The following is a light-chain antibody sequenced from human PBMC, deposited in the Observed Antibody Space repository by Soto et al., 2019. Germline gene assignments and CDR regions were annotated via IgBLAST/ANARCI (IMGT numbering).Light chain of an antibody. V-gene: IGLV2-11*01. CDR3: CSYAGTYTVV. CDR2: EVS. J-gene: IGLJ2*01. Sequence: QSALTQPRSVSGSPGQSVTISCTGTSSDVGDYNDVSWYQQHPGKAPKFIIYEVSKRPSGVPDRFSGSKSGNTASLTISGLQAEDEADYYCCSYAGTYTVVFGGGTKVTVL. CDR1: SSDVGDYND.